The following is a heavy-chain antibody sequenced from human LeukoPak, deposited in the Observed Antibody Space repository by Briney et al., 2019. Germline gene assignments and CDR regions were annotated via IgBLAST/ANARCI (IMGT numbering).Heavy chain of an antibody. CDR2: MNPNSGNT. CDR3: ARARGYSSGRSQYFQH. CDR1: GYTFTSYD. D-gene: IGHD6-19*01. Sequence: ASVKVSRKASGYTFTSYDINWVRQATGQGLEWMGWMNPNSGNTGYAQKFQGRVTITRNTSISTAYMELSSLRSEDTAVYYCARARGYSSGRSQYFQHWGQGTLVTVSS. J-gene: IGHJ1*01. V-gene: IGHV1-8*03.